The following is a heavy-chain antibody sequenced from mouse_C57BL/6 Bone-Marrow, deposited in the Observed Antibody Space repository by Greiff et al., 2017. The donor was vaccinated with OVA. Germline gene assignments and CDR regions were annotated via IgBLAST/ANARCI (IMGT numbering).Heavy chain of an antibody. CDR3: ARETAQASWFAY. V-gene: IGHV5-4*01. CDR1: GFTFSSYA. D-gene: IGHD3-2*02. CDR2: IRDGGSYT. J-gene: IGHJ3*01. Sequence: EVKLMESGGGLVKPGGSLKLSCAASGFTFSSYAMSWVRQTPEKRLEWVATIRDGGSYTYYPDYVKGRFTISRDNAKNNLYLQMSHLKSEDTAMYYCARETAQASWFAYWCQGTLVTVSA.